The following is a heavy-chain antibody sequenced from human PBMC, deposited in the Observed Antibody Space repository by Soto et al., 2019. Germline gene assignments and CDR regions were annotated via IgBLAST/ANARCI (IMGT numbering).Heavy chain of an antibody. Sequence: EVQLLESGGGLVQPGGSLRLSCAASGFTFSNYAMSWVRQAPGKGLEWVSGISGSSGTTYYADSVKGRFTISRDNSKNPLFLQMNSLRAEDTAVYYCAKDSYGSGIHFYYYYYMDVWGKGTTVTVSS. CDR1: GFTFSNYA. J-gene: IGHJ6*03. CDR3: AKDSYGSGIHFYYYYYMDV. V-gene: IGHV3-23*01. D-gene: IGHD3-10*01. CDR2: ISGSSGTT.